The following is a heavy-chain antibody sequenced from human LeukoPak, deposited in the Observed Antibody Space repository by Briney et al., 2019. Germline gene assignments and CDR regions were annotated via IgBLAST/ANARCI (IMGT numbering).Heavy chain of an antibody. CDR3: AELGITMIGGV. CDR2: INSDGSST. D-gene: IGHD3-10*02. Sequence: GGSLRLSCAASGFTFSSYWMHWVRQAPGKGLVWVSRINSDGSSTSYADSVKGRFTISRDNSKNTLYLQMNSLKAEDTAVYYCAELGITMIGGVWGKGTTVTISS. V-gene: IGHV3-74*01. J-gene: IGHJ6*04. CDR1: GFTFSSYW.